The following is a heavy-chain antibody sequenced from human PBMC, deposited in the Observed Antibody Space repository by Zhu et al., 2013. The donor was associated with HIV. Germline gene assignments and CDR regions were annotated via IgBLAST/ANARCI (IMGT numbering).Heavy chain of an antibody. CDR2: ISGYNGNT. CDR1: GLHFTSYG. CDR3: ARRYSGTAHFDY. D-gene: IGHD1-26*01. J-gene: IGHJ4*02. Sequence: QVQLVQSGAEVKKPGASVKVSCKASGLHFTSYGISWVRQAPGQGLEWMGWISGYNGNTNYAQKLQGRVTMTRDTSTSTAYMDLRSLRSDDTAVYYCARRYSGTAHFDYWGQGTLVTVSS. V-gene: IGHV1-18*01.